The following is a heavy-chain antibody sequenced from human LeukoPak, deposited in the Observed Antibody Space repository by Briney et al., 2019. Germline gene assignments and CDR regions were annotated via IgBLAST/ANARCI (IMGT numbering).Heavy chain of an antibody. J-gene: IGHJ4*02. D-gene: IGHD3-16*01. V-gene: IGHV3-7*01. Sequence: GGSLRLSCAASGFTFSSYWMGWVRQAPGKGLEWVANINQDGSDKYYVDSVKGRFTISRDNAKNSLYLQMDSLRAEDMALYYCARERGSKHYDFWGQGTLVTVSS. CDR2: INQDGSDK. CDR1: GFTFSSYW. CDR3: ARERGSKHYDF.